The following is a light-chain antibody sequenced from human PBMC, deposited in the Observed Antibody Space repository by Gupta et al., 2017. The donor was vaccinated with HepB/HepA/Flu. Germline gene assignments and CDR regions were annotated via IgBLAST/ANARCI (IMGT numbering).Light chain of an antibody. CDR2: AAA. CDR3: QLYKKWPAFT. V-gene: IGKV3-15*01. J-gene: IGKJ5*01. Sequence: EIVMTQSPATLSVSPGERATFSWRASQSVRSNLAWYQQQPGRTPRLLIYAAAARDTGVPARFSATGFGTELPLTISSLQLEDLAVYYFQLYKKWPAFTFGQGTPVEIK. CDR1: QSVRSN.